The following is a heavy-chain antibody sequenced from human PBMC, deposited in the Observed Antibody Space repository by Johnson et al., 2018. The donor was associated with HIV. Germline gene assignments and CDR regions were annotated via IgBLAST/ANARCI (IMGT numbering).Heavy chain of an antibody. D-gene: IGHD6-13*01. V-gene: IGHV3-11*04. CDR2: FYRNGGST. J-gene: IGHJ3*02. Sequence: QVQLVESGGGLVKPGGSLRLSCAASGFTFSYYYMSWIRQAPGKGLEWVCGFYRNGGSTGYAASVKGRFTISRDNAKNSLYLQMNSLRAEDRAVYYCAKAFSSSWSDAFDIWGQGTMVTVSS. CDR3: AKAFSSSWSDAFDI. CDR1: GFTFSYYY.